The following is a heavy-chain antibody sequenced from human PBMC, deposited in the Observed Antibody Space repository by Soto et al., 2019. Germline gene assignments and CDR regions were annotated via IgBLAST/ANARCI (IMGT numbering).Heavy chain of an antibody. V-gene: IGHV3-21*01. CDR2: ISSNSAYI. CDR3: TRDASRDSSARGWFDP. Sequence: GSLRLSCAASGFTFRSVTMNWVRQAPWKGLEWVSTISSNSAYIYYTDALRGRFTISRDNAKNSLHLQMNSLRAEDTAVYYCTRDASRDSSARGWFDPWGPGTLVTVSS. J-gene: IGHJ5*02. CDR1: GFTFRSVT. D-gene: IGHD6-13*01.